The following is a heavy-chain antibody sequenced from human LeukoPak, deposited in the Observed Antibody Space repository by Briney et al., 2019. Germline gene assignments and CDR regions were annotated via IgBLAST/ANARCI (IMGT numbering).Heavy chain of an antibody. CDR3: ARVWSGYYKRNWFDP. J-gene: IGHJ5*02. Sequence: PSETLSFTCAVYGGSFSGYYWSWIRQPPGKGLEWIGEINHSGSTNYNPSLKSRVTISVDTSKNQFSLKLSSVTAADTAVYYCARVWSGYYKRNWFDPWGQGTLVTVSS. V-gene: IGHV4-34*01. CDR1: GGSFSGYY. D-gene: IGHD3-3*01. CDR2: INHSGST.